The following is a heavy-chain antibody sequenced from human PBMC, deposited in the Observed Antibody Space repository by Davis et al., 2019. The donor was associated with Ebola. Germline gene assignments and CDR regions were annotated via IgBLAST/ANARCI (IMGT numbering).Heavy chain of an antibody. V-gene: IGHV1-2*04. Sequence: ATSVKVSCKASGYTFTGYYMHWVRQAPGQGLEWMGWINPNSGGTNYAQKFQGWVTMTRDTSISTAYMELSRLRSDDTAVYYCARDRAYYYDSSGYYGTYNWFDPWGQGTLVTVSS. CDR3: ARDRAYYYDSSGYYGTYNWFDP. J-gene: IGHJ5*02. D-gene: IGHD3-22*01. CDR2: INPNSGGT. CDR1: GYTFTGYY.